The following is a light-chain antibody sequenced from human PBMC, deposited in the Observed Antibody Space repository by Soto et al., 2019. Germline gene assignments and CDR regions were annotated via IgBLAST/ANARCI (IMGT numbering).Light chain of an antibody. CDR1: QSIGTF. CDR3: KQYHTSSIT. V-gene: IGKV1-5*01. Sequence: DFERTQSPSSLPAFVGARVTMTCRASQSIGTFLSWYQQKSGRAPKLLIYAAYSLQIGVPSRFSGTGSGTEFTLSIDSLQPDDFATYYCKQYHTSSITFGQGTRLDIK. CDR2: AAY. J-gene: IGKJ5*01.